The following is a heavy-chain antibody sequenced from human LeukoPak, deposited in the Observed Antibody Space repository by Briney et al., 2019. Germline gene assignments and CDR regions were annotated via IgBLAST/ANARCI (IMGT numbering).Heavy chain of an antibody. CDR3: ARGKQQLVPPFDY. CDR2: IHHTGEI. Sequence: SETLSLTCGVSGGSISSSNRWSWVRQPPGKGLEWIGEIHHTGEINYHPSLKSRVTISLDKSKNQFSLKLTSVTAADTAIYYCARGKQQLVPPFDYWGQGALVTVSS. D-gene: IGHD6-13*01. V-gene: IGHV4-4*02. J-gene: IGHJ4*02. CDR1: GGSISSSNR.